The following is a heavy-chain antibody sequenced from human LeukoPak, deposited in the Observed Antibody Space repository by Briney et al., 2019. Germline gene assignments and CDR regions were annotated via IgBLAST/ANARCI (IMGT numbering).Heavy chain of an antibody. J-gene: IGHJ4*02. CDR2: INPNSGGT. CDR3: ARDPSNSGYDYLYYFDY. Sequence: ASVKVSCKASGYTFSNYYMHWVRQAPGQGLEWMGWINPNSGGTNYAQKFQGRVTMTRDTSINTAYMELSRLRSDDTAVYYCARDPSNSGYDYLYYFDYWGQGTLVTVSS. V-gene: IGHV1-2*02. CDR1: GYTFSNYY. D-gene: IGHD5-12*01.